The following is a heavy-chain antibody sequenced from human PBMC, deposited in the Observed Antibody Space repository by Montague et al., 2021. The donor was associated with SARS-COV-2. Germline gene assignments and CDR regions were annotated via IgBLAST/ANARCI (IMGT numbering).Heavy chain of an antibody. D-gene: IGHD3-3*01. CDR1: GGSISSNY. J-gene: IGHJ4*02. V-gene: IGHV4-59*08. CDR2: IYYSGST. Sequence: SETLSLTCTVSGGSISSNYWSWIRQPPGKGLEWIGYIYYSGSTNYNPSLKSRVTISVDTSKNQFSLKLSSATAADTAVYYCATLPSSITIFGVVQGYYFDDWGQGTLVTVSS. CDR3: ATLPSSITIFGVVQGYYFDD.